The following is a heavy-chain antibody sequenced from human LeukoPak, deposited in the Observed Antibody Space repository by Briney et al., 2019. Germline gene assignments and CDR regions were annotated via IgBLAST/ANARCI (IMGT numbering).Heavy chain of an antibody. CDR3: ARDRVEMSTSLSFSDN. Sequence: GASVKVSCKASGYSFVGYYIHWIRQAPGQGLEWLGWMNPDTGGRKLAQKFQGRVTLTRDTSINTAYMELNSLQSDDTAVYFCARDRVEMSTSLSFSDNWGQGSLITVSS. D-gene: IGHD5-24*01. V-gene: IGHV1-2*02. CDR2: MNPDTGGR. J-gene: IGHJ4*02. CDR1: GYSFVGYY.